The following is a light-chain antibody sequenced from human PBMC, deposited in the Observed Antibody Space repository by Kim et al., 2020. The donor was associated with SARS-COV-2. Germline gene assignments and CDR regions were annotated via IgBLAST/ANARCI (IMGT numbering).Light chain of an antibody. Sequence: QSALAQPASVSGSPGQSVTISCTGTNNDVGGYNYVSWYQQRPGGAPKLIIYDVTSRPSGVSDRFSASKSANTASLTTSGLQPEDEADYYCGSYTYASTYVFGTGTKVTVL. CDR3: GSYTYASTYV. V-gene: IGLV2-14*03. CDR1: NNDVGGYNY. J-gene: IGLJ1*01. CDR2: DVT.